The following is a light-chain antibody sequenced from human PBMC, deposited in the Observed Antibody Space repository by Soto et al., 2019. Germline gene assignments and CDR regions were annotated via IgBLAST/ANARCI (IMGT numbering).Light chain of an antibody. Sequence: EIVLTQSPGTLSLSPGERATLSCRASQSVSSSYLAWYQQRPGQAPRLLIFGASYRATGIPDWFSGSGSVTDFTLTIIRREPEDFAVYYCQQYSSSPPEFTFGPGTKVDSK. J-gene: IGKJ3*01. V-gene: IGKV3-20*01. CDR2: GAS. CDR3: QQYSSSPPEFT. CDR1: QSVSSSY.